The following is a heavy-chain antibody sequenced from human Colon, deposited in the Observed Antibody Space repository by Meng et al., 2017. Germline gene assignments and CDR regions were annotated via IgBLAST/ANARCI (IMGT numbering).Heavy chain of an antibody. CDR2: IYYGGSA. J-gene: IGHJ4*02. CDR3: ARGLKGSLEF. Sequence: VQRQESGPGLVPPSQSLSLLCSVSGDSITRGGYHWSWVRQRPGRGLEWVGHIYYGGSAFYNPALRSRLTMSTDRSANQFSLRVTSVTAADTATYFCARGLKGSLEFWGQGALVTVSS. D-gene: IGHD3-10*01. CDR1: GDSITRGGYH. V-gene: IGHV4-31*03.